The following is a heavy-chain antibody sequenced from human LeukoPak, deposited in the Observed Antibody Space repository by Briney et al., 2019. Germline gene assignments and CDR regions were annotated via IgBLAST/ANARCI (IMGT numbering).Heavy chain of an antibody. D-gene: IGHD4-17*01. J-gene: IGHJ3*02. Sequence: PGGSLRLSCAASGFTFSSYEMNWVRQAPRKGLEWVSYISSSGSTIYYADSVKGRFTISRDNAENSLYLQMNSLRAEDTAVYYCARDIGDYGNDAFDIWGQGTMVTVSS. CDR3: ARDIGDYGNDAFDI. CDR1: GFTFSSYE. V-gene: IGHV3-48*03. CDR2: ISSSGSTI.